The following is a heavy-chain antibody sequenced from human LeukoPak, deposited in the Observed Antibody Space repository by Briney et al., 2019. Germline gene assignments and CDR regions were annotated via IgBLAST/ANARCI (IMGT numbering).Heavy chain of an antibody. D-gene: IGHD3-22*01. CDR3: ASQTYYYDNTRPDFDY. V-gene: IGHV3-30*04. CDR1: GFTFSSYA. Sequence: GGSLRLSCAASGFTFSSYAMHWVRQAPGKGLEWVAVISYDGSNKYYADSVKGRFTISRDNSKNTLYLQMNSLRAEDTAVYYCASQTYYYDNTRPDFDYWGQGTLVTVSS. J-gene: IGHJ4*02. CDR2: ISYDGSNK.